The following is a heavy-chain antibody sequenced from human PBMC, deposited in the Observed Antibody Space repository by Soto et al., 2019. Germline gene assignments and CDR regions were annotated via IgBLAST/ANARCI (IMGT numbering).Heavy chain of an antibody. CDR1: GGSISSSSY. CDR2: IYHSGTT. J-gene: IGHJ4*02. D-gene: IGHD5-12*01. Sequence: SETLSLTCAVSGGSISSSSYWSWVRQPPGMGLEWIGEIYHSGTTLYNPSRESRVAISVAESKNLFSLDLSSVTAADTAVYYCARDTRDGYYFEYWGQGILVTVSS. CDR3: ARDTRDGYYFEY. V-gene: IGHV4-4*02.